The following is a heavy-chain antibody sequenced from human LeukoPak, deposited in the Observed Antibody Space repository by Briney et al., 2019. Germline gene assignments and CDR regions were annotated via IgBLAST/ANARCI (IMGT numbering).Heavy chain of an antibody. V-gene: IGHV4-39*07. Sequence: PSETLSLTCTVSGGSISSSNYYWGWIRQPPSKGLEWIGSMYYSGSIFYNPSLKSQVTISINTSKNQFSLKVSSVTAADTAVYYCARTRVPGSYSPKGPFDYWGQGTLVTVSS. D-gene: IGHD1-26*01. CDR3: ARTRVPGSYSPKGPFDY. CDR2: MYYSGSI. CDR1: GGSISSSNYY. J-gene: IGHJ4*02.